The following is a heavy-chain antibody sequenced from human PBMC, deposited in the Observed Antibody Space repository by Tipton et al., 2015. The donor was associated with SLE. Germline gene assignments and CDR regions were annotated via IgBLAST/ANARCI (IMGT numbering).Heavy chain of an antibody. CDR1: GGSISTGRYY. Sequence: TLSLTCTVSGGSISTGRYYWSWIRQPPGKGLEWIGYVSYSGSTNYNPSLKSRVTISVDTSKNQLSLKLSSVTAADTAVYYCARDQTTVVTRGYYYYYMDVWGKGTTVTVSS. V-gene: IGHV4-61*01. J-gene: IGHJ6*03. CDR2: VSYSGST. D-gene: IGHD4-23*01. CDR3: ARDQTTVVTRGYYYYYMDV.